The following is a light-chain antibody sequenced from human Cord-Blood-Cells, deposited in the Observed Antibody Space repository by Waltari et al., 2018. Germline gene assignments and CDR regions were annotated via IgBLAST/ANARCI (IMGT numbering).Light chain of an antibody. CDR3: CSYAGSSWV. J-gene: IGLJ3*02. Sequence: QSALTQPRSVSGSPGQSVTISCTGTSSDVGGYNYVSWYQQHPGKAPKLMIYDVSKRPSGVPDRFSGSKSGNTSSLTISGLQAEDEADYYCCSYAGSSWVFGGGTKLTFL. CDR2: DVS. CDR1: SSDVGGYNY. V-gene: IGLV2-11*01.